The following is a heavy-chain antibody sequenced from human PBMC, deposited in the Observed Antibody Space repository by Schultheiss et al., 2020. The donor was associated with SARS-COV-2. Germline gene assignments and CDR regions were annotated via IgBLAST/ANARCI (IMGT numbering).Heavy chain of an antibody. CDR2: ISYDGNAE. CDR3: ARGSKGAPYMDY. J-gene: IGHJ4*02. V-gene: IGHV3-30*03. CDR1: EFRFVLYG. D-gene: IGHD2-21*01. Sequence: GGSLRLSCAASEFRFVLYGMHWVRQAPGKGLEWVAVISYDGNAEHYADSVKGRFTISRDNSKNTVYLQMNSLRADDTAVYYCARGSKGAPYMDYWGQGTLVTVSS.